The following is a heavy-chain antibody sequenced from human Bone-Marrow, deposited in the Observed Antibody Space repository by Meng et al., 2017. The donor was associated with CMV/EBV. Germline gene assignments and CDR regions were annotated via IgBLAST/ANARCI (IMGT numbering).Heavy chain of an antibody. CDR1: GFTFSDYY. D-gene: IGHD3-9*01. CDR3: ARINWLLYAFDY. Sequence: GESPKIPFAASGFTFSDYYMSWIRQAPGKGLEWVTYISSSSSTIYYADSVKGRFPISRDNAKNSLYLQMNSLRAEDTAVYYCARINWLLYAFDYWGQGTLVTVSS. V-gene: IGHV3-11*04. J-gene: IGHJ4*02. CDR2: ISSSSSTI.